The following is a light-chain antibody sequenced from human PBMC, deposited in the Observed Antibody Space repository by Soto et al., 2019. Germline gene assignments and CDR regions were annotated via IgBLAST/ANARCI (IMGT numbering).Light chain of an antibody. CDR3: QQYGSSPQT. J-gene: IGKJ1*01. V-gene: IGKV3-20*01. CDR1: QSVSSSY. Sequence: ERSTLSCRASQSVSSSYLAWYQQKPGQAPRLLIYGASSRATGIPDRFSGSGSGTDFTLTISRLEPEDFAVYYCQQYGSSPQTFGQGTKVDIK. CDR2: GAS.